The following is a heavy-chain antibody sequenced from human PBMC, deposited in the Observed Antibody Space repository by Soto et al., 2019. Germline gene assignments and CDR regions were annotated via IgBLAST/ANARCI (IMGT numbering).Heavy chain of an antibody. Sequence: PSATLSLTCSFPRGSINSYWWSWIRQPAGKGLEWIGRVYSSGTTDYNPSLNSRATLSVETSKNQFSLKLSSVTAADTAVYYCARDIGSYAYGEGYWGQG. CDR2: VYSSGTT. J-gene: IGHJ4*02. V-gene: IGHV4-4*07. CDR1: RGSINSYW. CDR3: ARDIGSYAYGEGY. D-gene: IGHD3-10*01.